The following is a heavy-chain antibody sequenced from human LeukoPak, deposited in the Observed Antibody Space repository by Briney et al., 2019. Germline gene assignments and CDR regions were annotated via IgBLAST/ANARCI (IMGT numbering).Heavy chain of an antibody. CDR2: ISAYNGNT. Sequence: ASVKVSCKASSYTFTNYGLTWVRQAPGQGLEWMGWISAYNGNTNYAQKFQGRVTMTRDTSTSTVYMELSSLRSEDTAVYYCARSYSYGSRPFFDYWGQGTLVTVSS. CDR1: SYTFTNYG. CDR3: ARSYSYGSRPFFDY. V-gene: IGHV1-18*01. D-gene: IGHD5-18*01. J-gene: IGHJ4*02.